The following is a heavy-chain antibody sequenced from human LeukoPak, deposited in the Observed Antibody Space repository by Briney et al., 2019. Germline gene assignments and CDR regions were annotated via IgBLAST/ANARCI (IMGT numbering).Heavy chain of an antibody. J-gene: IGHJ5*02. V-gene: IGHV3-23*01. Sequence: GGSLRLSCAASGFTFSSYAMSWVRQAPGKGLEWVSAISGSGGSTYYADSVKGRFTISRDNSKNTLYLQMNSLRSEGTAVYYCARAPSLVVTASPWLGWFDPWGQGTPVTVSS. CDR1: GFTFSSYA. D-gene: IGHD2-21*02. CDR3: ARAPSLVVTASPWLGWFDP. CDR2: ISGSGGST.